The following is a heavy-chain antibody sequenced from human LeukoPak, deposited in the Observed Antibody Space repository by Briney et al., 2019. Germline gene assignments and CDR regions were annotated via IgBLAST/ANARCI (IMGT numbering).Heavy chain of an antibody. CDR1: GGSISSGGYS. V-gene: IGHV4-30-2*01. D-gene: IGHD4-17*01. Sequence: QTLSLTCAVSGGSISSGGYSWSWIRQPPGKGLEWIGYIYHSGSTYYNPSLKSRVTISVDRSKNQFSLKLSSVTAADTAVYYCASTSYGDYFDYWGQGTLVTVSS. CDR2: IYHSGST. CDR3: ASTSYGDYFDY. J-gene: IGHJ4*02.